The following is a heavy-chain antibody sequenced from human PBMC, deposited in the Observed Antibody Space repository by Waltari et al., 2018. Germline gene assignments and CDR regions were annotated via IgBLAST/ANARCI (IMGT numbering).Heavy chain of an antibody. Sequence: QVQLEQSGAEVKKPGSSVKVSCKASGGTFSSYAISWVRQAPGQGLEWMGGIIPIFGTANYAQKFQGRVTITADESTSTAYMELSSLRSEDTAVYYCAWSPRGDWYPNFYYFDYWGQGTLVTVSS. CDR1: GGTFSSYA. D-gene: IGHD2-21*02. CDR3: AWSPRGDWYPNFYYFDY. CDR2: IIPIFGTA. V-gene: IGHV1-69*01. J-gene: IGHJ4*02.